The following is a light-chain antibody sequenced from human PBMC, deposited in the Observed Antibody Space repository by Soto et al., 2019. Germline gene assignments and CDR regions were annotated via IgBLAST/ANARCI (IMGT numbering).Light chain of an antibody. J-gene: IGLJ3*02. CDR1: SSNIGAGYD. V-gene: IGLV1-40*01. CDR3: QSYDSTSVM. Sequence: QSLLTQPPSVSGAPGQRVTISCTGSSSNIGAGYDVQWYQHLPGTAPKLLVYGDNNRPSGVPDRFSGSKSVTSASLAITGLQAEDEADYYCQSYDSTSVMFGGGTKVTVL. CDR2: GDN.